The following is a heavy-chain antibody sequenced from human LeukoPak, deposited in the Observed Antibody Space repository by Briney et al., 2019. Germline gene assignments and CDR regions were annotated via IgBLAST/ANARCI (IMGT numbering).Heavy chain of an antibody. CDR1: GGSISSYS. CDR3: ARHNREIVYYTAFDS. CDR2: ISCSAYT. Sequence: SETLSLSCTASGGSISSYSRSWIRQPPGKGLEWVGFISCSAYTSYSPSLKSRVTTSVDTSKNPFSLKLHYVTAPDTAAYYCARHNREIVYYTAFDSWGPGILVTVSS. V-gene: IGHV4-59*08. J-gene: IGHJ4*02. D-gene: IGHD3-3*01.